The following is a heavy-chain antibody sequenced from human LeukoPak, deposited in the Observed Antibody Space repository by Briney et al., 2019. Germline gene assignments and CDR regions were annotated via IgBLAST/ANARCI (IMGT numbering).Heavy chain of an antibody. CDR1: GFTFSSYG. CDR3: AREVRFFDP. J-gene: IGHJ5*02. CDR2: ISYDGSNK. Sequence: GRSLRLSCAASGFTFSSYGMHWVRQAPGKGLEWVAVISYDGSNKYYADSVKGRFTISRDNSKNTLYLQMNSLRAEDTAVYYCAREVRFFDPWGQGTLVTVSS. D-gene: IGHD3-10*01. V-gene: IGHV3-30*03.